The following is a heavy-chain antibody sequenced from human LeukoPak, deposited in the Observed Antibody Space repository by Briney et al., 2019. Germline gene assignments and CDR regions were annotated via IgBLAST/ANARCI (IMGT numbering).Heavy chain of an antibody. Sequence: GGSLRLSCAASGFRYSTYSMSWVRQAPGKGLQWVSAVRSDGVTTFYADSVRGRITISRDNSRGTLSLQMNSLSADDTAVYFCARSIGLTGGGVDVWGQGTTVTVSS. CDR2: VRSDGVTT. V-gene: IGHV3-23*01. D-gene: IGHD3-9*01. CDR1: GFRYSTYS. CDR3: ARSIGLTGGGVDV. J-gene: IGHJ6*02.